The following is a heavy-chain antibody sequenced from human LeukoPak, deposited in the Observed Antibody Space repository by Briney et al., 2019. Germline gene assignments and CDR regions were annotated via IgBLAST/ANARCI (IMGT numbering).Heavy chain of an antibody. CDR2: INPDSGGT. CDR1: GYTFTGYY. J-gene: IGHJ3*02. CDR3: AKSPYCSGGSCYRGGYAFDI. Sequence: GASVKVSCKASGYTFTGYYMHWVRQAPGHGLEWMGWINPDSGGTNYAQKFQGRVTMTRDTSINTAYMELSRLRSDDTAVYSCAKSPYCSGGSCYRGGYAFDIWGQGTMVTVSS. D-gene: IGHD2-15*01. V-gene: IGHV1-2*02.